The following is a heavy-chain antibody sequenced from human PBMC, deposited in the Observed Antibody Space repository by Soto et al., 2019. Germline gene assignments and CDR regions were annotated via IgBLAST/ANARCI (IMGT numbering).Heavy chain of an antibody. J-gene: IGHJ6*04. CDR1: GFTVSSKY. V-gene: IGHV3-66*01. CDR2: IKSGGPT. CDR3: ARDDVLCDGGRCYGVPLDV. D-gene: IGHD2-15*01. Sequence: EVHLVESGGGLAQPGGSLRLSCAASGFTVSSKYMSWVRQAPGKGLEWVSLIKSGGPTYYADSVKGRFTISRDTSENTVHLQMGSLRAEDTAVYYCARDDVLCDGGRCYGVPLDVWGKGPTVTVSS.